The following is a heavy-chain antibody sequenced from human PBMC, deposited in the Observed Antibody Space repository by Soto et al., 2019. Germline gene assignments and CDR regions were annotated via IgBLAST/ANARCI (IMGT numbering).Heavy chain of an antibody. CDR1: GFTFSDHA. CDR2: ISYDGSSK. Sequence: PGGSLRLSCADSGFTFSDHAMHWVRQAPGKGLEWVAIISYDGSSKDYADSVKGRFTISRDNSKNTLYLQMNSLRPEDTAVYYCARDPYYDILAVTTAYFDYWGQGTLVTVSS. D-gene: IGHD3-9*01. J-gene: IGHJ4*02. V-gene: IGHV3-30-3*01. CDR3: ARDPYYDILAVTTAYFDY.